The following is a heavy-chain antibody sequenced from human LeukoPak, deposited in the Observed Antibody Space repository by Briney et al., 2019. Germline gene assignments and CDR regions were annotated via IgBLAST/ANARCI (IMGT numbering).Heavy chain of an antibody. J-gene: IGHJ5*02. CDR2: ILRSGST. Sequence: SETLSLTCTVSGGSISSYYWSWIRQPAGKGLEWIGRILRSGSTNYNPSLKSRVTMSVDTSKNQFSLKLRSVTAADTAVYYCARDRGYCTNGVCYTDNWFDPWGQGTLVTVSS. D-gene: IGHD2-8*01. CDR3: ARDRGYCTNGVCYTDNWFDP. CDR1: GGSISSYY. V-gene: IGHV4-4*07.